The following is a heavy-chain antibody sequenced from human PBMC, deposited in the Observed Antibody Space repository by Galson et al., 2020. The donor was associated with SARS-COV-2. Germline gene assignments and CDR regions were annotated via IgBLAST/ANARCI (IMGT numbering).Heavy chain of an antibody. CDR1: GGSISSSTYY. CDR3: ATLSIY. D-gene: IGHD3-3*02. J-gene: IGHJ4*02. Sequence: SETLSLTCAVSGGSISSSTYYWGWIRQPPGKGLEWLGTIYYSGTTYYNPSLQSRVTISVDTSKHQFSLKLTSVTAADTAVYYCATLSIYWGQGTLVTVAS. V-gene: IGHV4-39*01. CDR2: IYYSGTT.